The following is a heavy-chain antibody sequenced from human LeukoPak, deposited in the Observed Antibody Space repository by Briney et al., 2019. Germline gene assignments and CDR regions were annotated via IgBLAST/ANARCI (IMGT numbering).Heavy chain of an antibody. Sequence: GGSLRLSCAASGFTFSSYGMHWVRQAPGKGLEWVAVLSYDGGDKYYADSVKGRFTISRDNSKNTLYLQMNSLRAEDAAVHYCAKDRDLLAAAYYFDYWGQGTLVTVSS. CDR1: GFTFSSYG. D-gene: IGHD3-10*01. CDR3: AKDRDLLAAAYYFDY. CDR2: LSYDGGDK. V-gene: IGHV3-30*18. J-gene: IGHJ4*02.